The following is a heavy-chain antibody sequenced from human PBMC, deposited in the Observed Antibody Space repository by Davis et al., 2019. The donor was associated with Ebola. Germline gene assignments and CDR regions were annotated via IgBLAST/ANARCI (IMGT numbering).Heavy chain of an antibody. J-gene: IGHJ6*02. CDR1: GFTFSNYA. CDR3: AKEEEQQLGVLYYYYGMDV. V-gene: IGHV3-23*01. Sequence: GESLKISCAASGFTFSNYAMTWVRQAPGKGLEWVSGISGSGYNTHYADSVKGRFTISRDNSKNTLYLQMNSLRAEDTAVYYCAKEEEQQLGVLYYYYGMDVWGQGTTVTVSS. D-gene: IGHD6-13*01. CDR2: ISGSGYNT.